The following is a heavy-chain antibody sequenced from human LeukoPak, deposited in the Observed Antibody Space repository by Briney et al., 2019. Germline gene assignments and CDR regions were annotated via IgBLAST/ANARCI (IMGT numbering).Heavy chain of an antibody. CDR3: ARANSATIHGVDP. CDR2: IYSDGST. D-gene: IGHD1-26*01. Sequence: GGSLRLSCAASGFTVSTNYMSWVRQAPGKGLEWLSIIYSDGSTYYADSVKGRFTISRDNSKNTLYLQMSSLTAEDTAVYYCARANSATIHGVDPWGQGTLVTVSS. CDR1: GFTVSTNY. J-gene: IGHJ5*02. V-gene: IGHV3-53*01.